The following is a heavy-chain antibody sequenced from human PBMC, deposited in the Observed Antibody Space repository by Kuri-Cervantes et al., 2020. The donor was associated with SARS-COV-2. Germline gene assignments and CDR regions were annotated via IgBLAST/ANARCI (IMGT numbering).Heavy chain of an antibody. CDR3: AKDGELEWSPHYYYYYMDV. J-gene: IGHJ6*03. CDR2: ISGSGSYI. V-gene: IGHV3-21*01. CDR1: GFTLTKYT. Sequence: GESLKISCVASGFTLTKYTMNWVRQAPGKALEWVSSISGSGSYIYYADSVKGRFTISRDNSKNTLYLQMNSLRAEDTAVYYCAKDGELEWSPHYYYYYMDVWGKGTTVTVSS. D-gene: IGHD3-3*01.